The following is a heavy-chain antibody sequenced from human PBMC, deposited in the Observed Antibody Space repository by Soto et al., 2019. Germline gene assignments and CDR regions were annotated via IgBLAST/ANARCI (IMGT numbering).Heavy chain of an antibody. CDR2: INANSGGT. V-gene: IGHV1-2*02. Sequence: ASVKVSCKASGYTFTGYYMHWVRQAPVQGLEWLGWINANSGGTKYAQKFQGRVTMTRDTSISTAYMELSRLRSDDTAVYYCARAFNRYCSSTSCYTDWFDSWGQGTLVTVSS. D-gene: IGHD2-2*02. CDR3: ARAFNRYCSSTSCYTDWFDS. J-gene: IGHJ5*01. CDR1: GYTFTGYY.